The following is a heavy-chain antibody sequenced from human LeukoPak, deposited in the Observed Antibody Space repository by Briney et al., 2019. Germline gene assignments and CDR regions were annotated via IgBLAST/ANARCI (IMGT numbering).Heavy chain of an antibody. Sequence: GGSLRLSCAASGFTFSSYAMSWVRQAPGKGLEWVSAITGSGGSTYYADFVKGRFTISRDNSKNTLYLQMNSLRAEDTAVYYCAKDQGFNGSYLGYWGQGTLVTVSS. CDR2: ITGSGGST. V-gene: IGHV3-23*01. CDR1: GFTFSSYA. D-gene: IGHD1-26*01. J-gene: IGHJ4*02. CDR3: AKDQGFNGSYLGY.